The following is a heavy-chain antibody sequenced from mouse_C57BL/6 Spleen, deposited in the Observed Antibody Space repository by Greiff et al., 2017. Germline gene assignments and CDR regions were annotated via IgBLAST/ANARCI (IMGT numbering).Heavy chain of an antibody. D-gene: IGHD1-1*01. CDR3: TRGYGSSYDWYFDV. CDR1: GYTFTSYW. Sequence: DVQLVESGTVLARPGASVKMSCKTSGYTFTSYWMHWVKQRPGQGLVRIGAIYPGNSDTSYNQKFKGKAKLTAVTSASTAYMELSSLTNEDSAVYYCTRGYGSSYDWYFDVWSTGTTVTVSS. J-gene: IGHJ1*03. V-gene: IGHV1-5*01. CDR2: IYPGNSDT.